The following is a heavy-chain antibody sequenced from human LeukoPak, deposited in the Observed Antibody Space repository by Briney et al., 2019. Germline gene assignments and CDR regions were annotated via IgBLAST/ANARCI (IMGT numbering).Heavy chain of an antibody. Sequence: SGGSLRLSCAASGFTLSDYYMSWIRQAPGKGLEWVSYISSSGSTIYYADSVKGRFTISRDNAKNSLYLQMNSLRAEDTAVYYCARDLSSMVRDHDAFDIWGQGTMVTVSS. CDR1: GFTLSDYY. V-gene: IGHV3-11*01. D-gene: IGHD3-10*01. J-gene: IGHJ3*02. CDR3: ARDLSSMVRDHDAFDI. CDR2: ISSSGSTI.